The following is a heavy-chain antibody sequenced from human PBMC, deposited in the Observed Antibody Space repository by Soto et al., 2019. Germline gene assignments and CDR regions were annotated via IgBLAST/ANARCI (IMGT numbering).Heavy chain of an antibody. CDR1: GYTFTSYD. CDR3: ARGPGIVGATYCEY. Sequence: FSCKASGYTFTSYDINWVRQATGQGLEWMGWMNPNSGNTGYAQKFQGRVTMTRNTSISTAYMELSSLRSEDTAVYYCARGPGIVGATYCEYWGQGTLVTVSS. D-gene: IGHD1-26*01. V-gene: IGHV1-8*01. CDR2: MNPNSGNT. J-gene: IGHJ4*02.